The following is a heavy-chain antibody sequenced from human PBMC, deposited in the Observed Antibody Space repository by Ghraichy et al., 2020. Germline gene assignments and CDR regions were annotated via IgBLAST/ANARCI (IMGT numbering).Heavy chain of an antibody. CDR2: ISGSGGST. J-gene: IGHJ4*02. CDR1: GFTFSSYA. D-gene: IGHD5-12*01. Sequence: GGSLRLSCAASGFTFSSYAMSWVRQAPGKGLEWVSAISGSGGSTYYADSVKGRFTISRDNSKNTLYQQMNSLRAEDTAVYYCAKRRGYSGYPQDYWGQGTLVTVSS. V-gene: IGHV3-23*01. CDR3: AKRRGYSGYPQDY.